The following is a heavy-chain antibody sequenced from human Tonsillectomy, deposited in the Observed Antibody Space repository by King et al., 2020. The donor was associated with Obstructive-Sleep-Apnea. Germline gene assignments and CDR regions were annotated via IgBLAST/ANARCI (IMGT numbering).Heavy chain of an antibody. CDR1: GFTFSSYA. D-gene: IGHD2-8*02. CDR2: ISYDGSNK. J-gene: IGHJ1*01. Sequence: VQLVESGGGVVQPGRSLRLSCAASGFTFSSYAMHWVRQAPGKGLEGVAVISYDGSNKYYADSVKGRFTISRDNSKNPLYLQMNSLRAEDTAVYYCARRHDHFTGSTRLFEHWGQGTLVTVSS. CDR3: ARRHDHFTGSTRLFEH. V-gene: IGHV3-30*04.